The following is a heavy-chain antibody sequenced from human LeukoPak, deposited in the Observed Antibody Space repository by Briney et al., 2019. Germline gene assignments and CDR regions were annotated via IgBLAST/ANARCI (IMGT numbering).Heavy chain of an antibody. CDR1: GGSISGHY. CDR2: IFYSGTT. CDR3: ARDWSDGYNWFDH. Sequence: SETLSLTCTVSGGSISGHYWSWIRQPPGKGLEWIGFIFYSGTTNYNPSLKSRVTISVDTSKNQFSLKLSSVTAADTAVYYCARDWSDGYNWFDHWGQGTLVTVSS. J-gene: IGHJ5*02. V-gene: IGHV4-59*11. D-gene: IGHD6-25*01.